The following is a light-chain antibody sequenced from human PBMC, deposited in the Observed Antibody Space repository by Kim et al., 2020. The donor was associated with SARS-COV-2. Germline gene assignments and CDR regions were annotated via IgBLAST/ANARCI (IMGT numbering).Light chain of an antibody. Sequence: DIQMTQSPFSLSASVGDRVTITCRASQSISSYLNWYQQKPGKAPKFLIYAASSLQSGVPSRFSGSGSGTDFTLTISSLQPEDFATYYCQQSYSTFMYTFGQGTKLEI. CDR1: QSISSY. CDR2: AAS. V-gene: IGKV1-39*01. CDR3: QQSYSTFMYT. J-gene: IGKJ2*01.